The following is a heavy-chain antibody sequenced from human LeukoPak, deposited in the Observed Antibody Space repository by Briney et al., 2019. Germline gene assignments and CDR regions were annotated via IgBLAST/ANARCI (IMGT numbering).Heavy chain of an antibody. J-gene: IGHJ6*03. D-gene: IGHD2-15*01. CDR3: ARCSGLYYYYMDV. CDR2: IKQDGSEK. Sequence: GGSLRLSCAASGFTFSSYWMSWVRQAPGKGLEWVANIKQDGSEKYYVDSVKGRFTISRDNAKNSLYLQMNSLRAEDTALYYCARCSGLYYYYMDVWGKGTTVTVSS. CDR1: GFTFSSYW. V-gene: IGHV3-7*03.